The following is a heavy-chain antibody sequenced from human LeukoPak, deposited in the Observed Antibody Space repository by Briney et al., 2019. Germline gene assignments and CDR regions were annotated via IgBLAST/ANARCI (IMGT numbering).Heavy chain of an antibody. Sequence: ASVKVSCKASGYTFTGYYMHWVRQAPGQGLEWMGRTNPNSGGTNYAQKSQGRVTMTRDTSITTAYMELNGLRSDDTAVYYCARECRNGDYAYYFDYWGQGTLVTVSS. D-gene: IGHD4-17*01. J-gene: IGHJ4*02. CDR1: GYTFTGYY. CDR2: TNPNSGGT. V-gene: IGHV1-2*06. CDR3: ARECRNGDYAYYFDY.